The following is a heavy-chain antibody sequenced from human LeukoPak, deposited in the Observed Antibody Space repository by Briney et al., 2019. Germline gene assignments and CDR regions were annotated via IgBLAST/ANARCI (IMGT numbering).Heavy chain of an antibody. V-gene: IGHV4-4*02. CDR2: IYHSGST. Sequence: ASETLSLTCAVSGGSISSSNWWSWVRQPPGKGLEWIGEIYHSGSTNYNPSLKSRVTISVDTSKNQLSLKLSSVTAADTAVYYCARYHRGSYYFDYWGQGTLVTVSS. CDR3: ARYHRGSYYFDY. J-gene: IGHJ4*02. D-gene: IGHD1-26*01. CDR1: GGSISSSNW.